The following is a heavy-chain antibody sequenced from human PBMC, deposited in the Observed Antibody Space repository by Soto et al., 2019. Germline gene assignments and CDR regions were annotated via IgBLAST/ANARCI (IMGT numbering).Heavy chain of an antibody. CDR3: ARHASTYYDFWSGDHLRAYYYMDV. J-gene: IGHJ6*03. D-gene: IGHD3-3*01. V-gene: IGHV4-4*02. CDR2: IYYSGST. Sequence: PSETLSLTCDVSGGSISSHHWWSWVRQPPGKGLEWVGEIYYSGSTNYNPSLKSRVTISVDTSKNQFSLKLSSVTAADTAVYYCARHASTYYDFWSGDHLRAYYYMDVWGKGTTVTVSS. CDR1: GGSISSHHW.